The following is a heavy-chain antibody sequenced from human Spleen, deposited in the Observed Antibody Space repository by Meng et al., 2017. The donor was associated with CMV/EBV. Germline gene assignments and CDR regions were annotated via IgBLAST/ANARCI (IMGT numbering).Heavy chain of an antibody. Sequence: GESLKISCAASGFTFSTYSLNWVRQAPGKGLEWVSYISGPSTTIYYADSVKGRFTISRDNAKNSLYLQMNSLRAEDTAVYYCARDGGGIIVPAADDYWGQGTLVTVSS. CDR1: GFTFSTYS. D-gene: IGHD2-2*01. CDR2: ISGPSTTI. CDR3: ARDGGGIIVPAADDY. J-gene: IGHJ4*02. V-gene: IGHV3-48*04.